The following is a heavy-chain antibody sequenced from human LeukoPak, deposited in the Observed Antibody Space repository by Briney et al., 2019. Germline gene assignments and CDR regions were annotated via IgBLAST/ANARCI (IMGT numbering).Heavy chain of an antibody. CDR3: AKVDGDYEFDY. CDR1: GFTFSSYA. Sequence: GGFLRLSCAASGFTFSSYAMTWVRQAPGKGLEWVSGISGSGGSTYYADSVKGRFTISRDNSKNTLYLQINSLRVEDTAVYYCAKVDGDYEFDYWGQGTLVTVSS. D-gene: IGHD4-17*01. V-gene: IGHV3-23*01. CDR2: ISGSGGST. J-gene: IGHJ4*02.